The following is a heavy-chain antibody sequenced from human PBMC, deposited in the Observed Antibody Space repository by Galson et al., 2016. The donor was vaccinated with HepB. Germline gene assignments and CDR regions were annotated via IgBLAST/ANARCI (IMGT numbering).Heavy chain of an antibody. Sequence: LSLTCTVSGGSVSSGSYYWSWIRQPPGKGLKWIAYIYYSGVTYYNSSLKSRVTISVDTSKNQFSLKLSSVTAADTAVYYCARAPIVGSRTRFDPWGQGTQVIVSS. CDR1: GGSVSSGSYY. V-gene: IGHV4-61*01. CDR2: IYYSGVT. CDR3: ARAPIVGSRTRFDP. J-gene: IGHJ5*02. D-gene: IGHD1-26*01.